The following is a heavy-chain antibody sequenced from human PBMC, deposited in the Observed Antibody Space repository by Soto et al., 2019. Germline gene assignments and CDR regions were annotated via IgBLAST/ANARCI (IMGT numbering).Heavy chain of an antibody. Sequence: QVQLQQSGPGLVKPSQTLSLTCTVSGGSISYEYYHWTWIRQSPGKGLEWIGYIHYSGSIIYNPSFKSRVTISVDTSKNQFSLQLSSVTAADTAVYFCAREDDGGDRDYYGLDVWGQGTTVTDSS. J-gene: IGHJ6*02. CDR3: AREDDGGDRDYYGLDV. CDR2: IHYSGSI. CDR1: GGSISYEYYH. D-gene: IGHD2-21*02. V-gene: IGHV4-30-4*08.